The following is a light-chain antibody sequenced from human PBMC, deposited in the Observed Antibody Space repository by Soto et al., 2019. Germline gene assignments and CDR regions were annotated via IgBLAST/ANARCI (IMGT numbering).Light chain of an antibody. Sequence: EIILTQSPDTLSLSPGERATLSCRASQTVSINYLAWCQQRPGQAPRLLIYGASTRAAGIPDRFSGSGSGTDFTLTITRLEPEDSAVYFCQQYTGPPTTLGQGTLLEIK. CDR2: GAS. J-gene: IGKJ5*01. CDR1: QTVSINY. CDR3: QQYTGPPTT. V-gene: IGKV3-20*01.